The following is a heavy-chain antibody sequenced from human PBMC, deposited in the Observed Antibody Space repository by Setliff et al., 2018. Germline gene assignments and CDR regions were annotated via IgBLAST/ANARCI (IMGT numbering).Heavy chain of an antibody. V-gene: IGHV1-3*01. J-gene: IGHJ6*02. D-gene: IGHD3-10*01. CDR3: ARDRPPMVRGVIIGTTRYYYGMDV. CDR1: GYTFTSYG. CDR2: INAGNGNT. Sequence: ASVKVSCKASGYTFTSYGISWVRQAPGQRLEWMGWINAGNGNTKYSQKFQGRVTITRDTSTSTAYMELSSLRSEDTAVYYCARDRPPMVRGVIIGTTRYYYGMDVWGQGTTVTVSS.